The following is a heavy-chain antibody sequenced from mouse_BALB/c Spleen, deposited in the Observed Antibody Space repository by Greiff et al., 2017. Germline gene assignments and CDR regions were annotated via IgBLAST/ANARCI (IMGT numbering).Heavy chain of an antibody. D-gene: IGHD2-4*01. V-gene: IGHV5-9-4*01. J-gene: IGHJ3*01. CDR3: ARAPSHYDYGAWFAY. Sequence: EVKLQESGGGLVKPGGSLKLSCAASGFTFSSYAMSWVRQSPEKRLEWVAEISSGGSYTYYPDTVTGRFTISRDNAKNTLYLEMSSLRSEDTAMYYCARAPSHYDYGAWFAYWGQGTLVTVSA. CDR1: GFTFSSYA. CDR2: ISSGGSYT.